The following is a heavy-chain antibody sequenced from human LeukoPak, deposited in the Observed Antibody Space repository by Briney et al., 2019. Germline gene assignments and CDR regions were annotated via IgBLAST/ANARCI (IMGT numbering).Heavy chain of an antibody. D-gene: IGHD3-16*02. J-gene: IGHJ4*02. V-gene: IGHV1-18*01. CDR1: GYIFTNYA. CDR3: ARADTVRLGELSHFDY. Sequence: ASVMVSCKASGYIFTNYAISWVRQAPGQGLEWMGWISTYNGNTKNAQKLQGRVTMTTDTSTSTAYMELMTLRSDDTAVYYCARADTVRLGELSHFDYWGQGTLVTVSS. CDR2: ISTYNGNT.